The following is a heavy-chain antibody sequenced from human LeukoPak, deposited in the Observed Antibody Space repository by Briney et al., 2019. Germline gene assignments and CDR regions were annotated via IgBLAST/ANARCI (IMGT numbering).Heavy chain of an antibody. V-gene: IGHV3-23*01. CDR3: ARSSRGPYSSGWYADY. Sequence: GGSLRLSCAASGFTFSSYGMSWVRQAPGKGLEWVSAISGSGGSTYYADSVKGRFTISRDNSKNTLYLQMNSLRAEDTAVHYCARSSRGPYSSGWYADYWGQGTLVTVSS. J-gene: IGHJ4*02. CDR2: ISGSGGST. CDR1: GFTFSSYG. D-gene: IGHD6-19*01.